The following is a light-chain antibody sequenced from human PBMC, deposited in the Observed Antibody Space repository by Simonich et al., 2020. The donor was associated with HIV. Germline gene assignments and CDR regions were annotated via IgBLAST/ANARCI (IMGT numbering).Light chain of an antibody. J-gene: IGKJ1*01. V-gene: IGKV4-1*01. CDR3: QQYYNTLWT. Sequence: DIVMTQSPDSLAVSLGERATINCKSSQSVLYSSNNKNYLAWYQQKPGQPPKLLIHWASSRESAVPDRFSGSGSGTDFTLTISSLQAEDVAVYYCQQYYNTLWTFGQGTKVEIK. CDR1: QSVLYSSNNKNY. CDR2: WAS.